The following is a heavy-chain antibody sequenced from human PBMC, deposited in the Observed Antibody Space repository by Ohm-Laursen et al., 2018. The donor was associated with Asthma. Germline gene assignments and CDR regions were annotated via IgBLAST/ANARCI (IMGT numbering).Heavy chain of an antibody. J-gene: IGHJ6*02. D-gene: IGHD1-26*01. Sequence: GASVKVSCKASGGTFSSYAISWVRQAPGQGLEWMGGIIPIFGTANYAQKFQGRVTITADESTSTAYMELSSLRSEDTAVYYCASGSYPLVPYYYYYGMDVWGQGTTVTVSS. CDR3: ASGSYPLVPYYYYYGMDV. V-gene: IGHV1-69*13. CDR1: GGTFSSYA. CDR2: IIPIFGTA.